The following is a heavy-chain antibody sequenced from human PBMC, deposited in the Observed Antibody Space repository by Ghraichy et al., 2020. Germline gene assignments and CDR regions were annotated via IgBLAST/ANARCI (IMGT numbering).Heavy chain of an antibody. Sequence: GESLNISCAASGFTFSSYGMHWVRQAPGKRLEWVAFIRYDGSNKYYADSVKGRFTISRDNSKNTLYLQMNSLRAEDTAVYYCAKATYNWFDPWGQGTLVTVSS. CDR3: AKATYNWFDP. V-gene: IGHV3-30*02. CDR1: GFTFSSYG. J-gene: IGHJ5*02. CDR2: IRYDGSNK.